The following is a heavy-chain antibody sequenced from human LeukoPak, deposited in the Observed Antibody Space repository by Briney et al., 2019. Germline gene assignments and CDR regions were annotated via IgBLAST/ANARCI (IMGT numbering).Heavy chain of an antibody. CDR2: ISAYNGNT. J-gene: IGHJ4*02. CDR3: ARASHDYSNYAY. D-gene: IGHD4-11*01. Sequence: RASVKVSCRASGYTFTSYGISWVRQAPGQGLEWMGWISAYNGNTNYAQKLQGRVTMTTDTSTSTAYMELRSLRSDDTAVYYCARASHDYSNYAYWGQGTLVTVSS. CDR1: GYTFTSYG. V-gene: IGHV1-18*01.